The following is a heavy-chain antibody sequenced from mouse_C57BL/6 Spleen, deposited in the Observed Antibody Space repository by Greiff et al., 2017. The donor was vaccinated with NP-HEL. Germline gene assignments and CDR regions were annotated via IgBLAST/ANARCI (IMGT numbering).Heavy chain of an antibody. CDR2: IDPSDSYT. Sequence: VQLQQPGAELVMPGASVKLSCKASGYTFTSYWMHWVKQRPGQGLEWIGEIDPSDSYTNYNQKFKGKSTLTVDKSSSTAYMQLSSLTSEDSAVYYCASGGYYGSSYVDYWGQGTTLTVSS. CDR3: ASGGYYGSSYVDY. D-gene: IGHD1-1*01. CDR1: GYTFTSYW. J-gene: IGHJ2*01. V-gene: IGHV1-69*01.